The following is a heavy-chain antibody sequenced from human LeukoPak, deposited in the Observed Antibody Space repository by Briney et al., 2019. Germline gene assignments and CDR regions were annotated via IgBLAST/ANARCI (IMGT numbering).Heavy chain of an antibody. J-gene: IGHJ3*02. CDR2: IRSKAYGGTT. D-gene: IGHD1-26*01. Sequence: GRSLRHSCTVSGFTFGDYAMSWVRQAPGKGLEWVGFIRSKAYGGTTEYAASVKGRFTISRDDSKSIAYLQIDSLKTEDTAVYYCTRDPRGSYGPDAFDIWGQGTMVTVSS. V-gene: IGHV3-49*04. CDR3: TRDPRGSYGPDAFDI. CDR1: GFTFGDYA.